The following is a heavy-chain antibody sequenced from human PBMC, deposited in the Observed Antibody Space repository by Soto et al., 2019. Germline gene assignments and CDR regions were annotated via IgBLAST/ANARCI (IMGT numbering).Heavy chain of an antibody. J-gene: IGHJ5*02. CDR3: ARSIGGITFGGVIVIPSWFDP. V-gene: IGHV4-59*01. CDR2: IYYSGST. D-gene: IGHD3-16*02. Sequence: SETLSLTCTVSGGSISSYYWSWIRQPPGKGLEWIGYIYYSGSTNYNPSLKSRVTISVDTSKNQFSLKLSSVTAADTAVYYCARSIGGITFGGVIVIPSWFDPWGQGTLVTVSS. CDR1: GGSISSYY.